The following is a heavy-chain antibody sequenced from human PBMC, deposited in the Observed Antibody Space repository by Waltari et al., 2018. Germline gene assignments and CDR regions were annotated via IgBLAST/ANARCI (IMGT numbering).Heavy chain of an antibody. J-gene: IGHJ2*01. CDR3: AFGSSSPWYFDL. V-gene: IGHV1-69*01. CDR1: GGTFSSYA. Sequence: VQLVESGAEVKKPGSSVKVSCKASGGTFSSYAISWVRQAPGQGLGWMGGIIPIFGTANYAQEYRGRVTITTDETKSTAYKELSSLGSEETAVYCGAFGSSSPWYFDLWGRGTLVTVSS. CDR2: IIPIFGTA. D-gene: IGHD6-6*01.